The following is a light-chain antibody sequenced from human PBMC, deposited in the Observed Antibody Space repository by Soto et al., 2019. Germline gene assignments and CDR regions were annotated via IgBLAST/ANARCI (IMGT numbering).Light chain of an antibody. CDR3: QYYGSSHSNT. Sequence: MLLTHAPGTRSLSPGERGTPSCIASESISSNYFAWYQHQTAKDHRLIIYDASSKATGTPDRFSGSGCGTELTLTISRMEHEDFAVYYCQYYGSSHSNTFGQGTRLDIK. CDR2: DAS. J-gene: IGKJ5*01. V-gene: IGKV3-20*01. CDR1: ESISSNY.